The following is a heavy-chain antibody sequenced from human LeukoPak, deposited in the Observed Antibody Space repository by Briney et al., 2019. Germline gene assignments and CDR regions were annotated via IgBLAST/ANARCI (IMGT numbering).Heavy chain of an antibody. CDR2: IYTGGST. CDR3: AKDQGYDILTGYYTFDY. J-gene: IGHJ4*02. V-gene: IGHV3-53*01. Sequence: PGGSLRLSCAASGFTVSSNYMSWVRQAPGKGLEWVSVIYTGGSTYYADSVKGRFTISRDNSKNTLYLQMNSLRAEDTAVYYCAKDQGYDILTGYYTFDYWGQGTLVTVSS. D-gene: IGHD3-9*01. CDR1: GFTVSSNY.